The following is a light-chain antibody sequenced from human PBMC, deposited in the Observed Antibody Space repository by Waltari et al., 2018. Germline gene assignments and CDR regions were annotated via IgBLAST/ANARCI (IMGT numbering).Light chain of an antibody. CDR1: RSNIGAGDE. Sequence: SLLTHPPSGSGGPGQRITSSSTGSRSNIGAGDEGPGPQQCPGTTPKPPILGSINRAPGAPDRFSGSKSGTSASVAITGLQPEDEADYYCQSYDGSLNGVWVFGGGTKLTVV. V-gene: IGLV1-40*01. CDR2: GSI. CDR3: QSYDGSLNGVWV. J-gene: IGLJ3*02.